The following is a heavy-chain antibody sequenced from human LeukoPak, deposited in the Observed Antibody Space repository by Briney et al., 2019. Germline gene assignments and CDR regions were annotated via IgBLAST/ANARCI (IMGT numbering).Heavy chain of an antibody. CDR1: GFTFSSYS. D-gene: IGHD3-10*01. CDR3: ARDRMVRGIIVRDS. V-gene: IGHV3-48*04. CDR2: ISSTSSTI. J-gene: IGHJ5*01. Sequence: GGSLRLSYAASGFTFSSYSMNWVRQAPGKGLEWVSYISSTSSTIYYADSVKGRFTISRDNAKNSLYLQMNSLRAEDTAVYYCARDRMVRGIIVRDSWGQGTLVTVSS.